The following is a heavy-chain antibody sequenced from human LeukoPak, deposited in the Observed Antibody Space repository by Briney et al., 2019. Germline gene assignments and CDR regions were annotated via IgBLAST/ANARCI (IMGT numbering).Heavy chain of an antibody. CDR3: AKDPRTGAVTGISYFDY. D-gene: IGHD6-19*01. Sequence: PGGSLRLSCEVSGFTFSSHPIHWVRQAPGKGLEWLAVITYDGSEKYYADSVKGRVTISRDNSKNTLYLQMNSLRDEDTAVYHCAKDPRTGAVTGISYFDYWGQGTLVTVSS. CDR1: GFTFSSHP. J-gene: IGHJ4*02. V-gene: IGHV3-30*04. CDR2: ITYDGSEK.